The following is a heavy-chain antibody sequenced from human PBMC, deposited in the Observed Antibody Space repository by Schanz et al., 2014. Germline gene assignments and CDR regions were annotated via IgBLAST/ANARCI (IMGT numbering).Heavy chain of an antibody. Sequence: VQLVESGGGLVQPGGSLRFSCAGSGFSFSDYGMHWVRQAPGRGLEWVAVISYHGSERYYADSVKGRFTISRDNSKNTLYLQMNSLRTEDTAVYFCAKSYDTSGYSGFDYWGQGTLVTVSS. V-gene: IGHV3-30*18. D-gene: IGHD3-22*01. J-gene: IGHJ4*02. CDR2: ISYHGSER. CDR3: AKSYDTSGYSGFDY. CDR1: GFSFSDYG.